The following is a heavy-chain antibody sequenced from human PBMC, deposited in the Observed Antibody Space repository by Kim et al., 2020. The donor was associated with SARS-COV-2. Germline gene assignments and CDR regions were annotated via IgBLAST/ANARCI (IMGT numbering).Heavy chain of an antibody. V-gene: IGHV3-74*01. CDR2: NKYETNT. CDR3: TTAFEY. J-gene: IGHJ4*02. Sequence: NKYETNTCYTDHVRGRFTISSDNSKNMVYLQMNSLGAEDTALYYCTTAFEYWGQGTLVTVSS.